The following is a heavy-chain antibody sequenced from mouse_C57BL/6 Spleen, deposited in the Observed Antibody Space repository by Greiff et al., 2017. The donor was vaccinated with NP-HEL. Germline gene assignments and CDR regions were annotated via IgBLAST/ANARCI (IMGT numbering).Heavy chain of an antibody. CDR3: ARDDYDGTSFAY. J-gene: IGHJ3*01. CDR1: GYSITSGYY. Sequence: DVQLQESGPGLVKPSQSLSLTCSVTGYSITSGYYWNWIRQFPGNKLEWMGYISYDGSNNYNPSLKNRISITRDTSKNQFFLKLNSVTTEDTATYYCARDDYDGTSFAYWGQGTLVTVSA. CDR2: ISYDGSN. V-gene: IGHV3-6*01. D-gene: IGHD2-4*01.